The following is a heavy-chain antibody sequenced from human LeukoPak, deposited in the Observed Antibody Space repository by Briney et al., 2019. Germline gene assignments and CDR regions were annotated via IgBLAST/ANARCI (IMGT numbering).Heavy chain of an antibody. CDR1: GGSFSGYY. V-gene: IGHV4-34*01. J-gene: IGHJ5*02. CDR2: INHSGST. CDR3: ARTPGYSYGVPYNWFDP. D-gene: IGHD5-18*01. Sequence: SETLSLTCAVYGGSFSGYYWSWIRQPPGKGLEWIGEINHSGSTNYNPSLKSRVTISVDTSKNQFSPKLSSVTAADTAVYYCARTPGYSYGVPYNWFDPWGQGTLVTVSS.